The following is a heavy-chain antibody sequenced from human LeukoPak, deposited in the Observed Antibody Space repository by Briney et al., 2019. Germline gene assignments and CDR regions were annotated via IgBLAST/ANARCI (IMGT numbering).Heavy chain of an antibody. Sequence: PGGSLRLSCAASGFTFSDYGMHWVRQAPGKGLEGVAFVRGDGSNEYYPDSVKGRFTISRDNSRNTLYLQMNSLRAEDTAIYYCVKGGSSSHNWFDPWGQGTLVTVSS. D-gene: IGHD6-13*01. V-gene: IGHV3-30*02. CDR1: GFTFSDYG. CDR3: VKGGSSSHNWFDP. CDR2: VRGDGSNE. J-gene: IGHJ5*02.